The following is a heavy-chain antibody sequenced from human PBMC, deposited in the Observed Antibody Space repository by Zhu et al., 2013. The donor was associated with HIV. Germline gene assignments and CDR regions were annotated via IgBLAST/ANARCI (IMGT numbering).Heavy chain of an antibody. CDR2: INPNSGGT. CDR3: AREMDHGDYRTSDY. Sequence: QVQLVQSGAEVKKPGASVKVSCKASGYTFTGYYMHWVRQAPGQGLEWMGWINPNSGGTNYAQKFQGRVTMTRDTSIRTVYMELSRLKSDDTAVYYCAREMDHGDYRTSDYWGQGTQVTVSS. J-gene: IGHJ4*02. D-gene: IGHD4-17*01. V-gene: IGHV1-2*02. CDR1: GYTFTGYY.